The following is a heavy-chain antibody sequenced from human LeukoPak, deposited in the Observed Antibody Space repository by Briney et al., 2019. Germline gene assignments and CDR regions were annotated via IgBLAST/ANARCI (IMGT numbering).Heavy chain of an antibody. CDR2: IYYSGST. Sequence: PSETLSLTCTVSGGSISSYYWSWIRQPPGKSLEWIGYIYYSGSTNYNPSLKSRVTISVDTSKDQFSLKLSSVTAADTAVYYCARQTSSGSYYFDYWGQGTLVTASS. V-gene: IGHV4-59*08. J-gene: IGHJ4*02. CDR1: GGSISSYY. CDR3: ARQTSSGSYYFDY. D-gene: IGHD1-26*01.